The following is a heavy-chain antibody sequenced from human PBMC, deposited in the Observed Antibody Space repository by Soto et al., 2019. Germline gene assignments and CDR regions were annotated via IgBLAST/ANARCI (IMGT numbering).Heavy chain of an antibody. CDR2: IKSKTDGGTT. CDR1: GFPFRNAW. J-gene: IGHJ4*02. D-gene: IGHD5-12*01. V-gene: IGHV3-15*01. CDR3: TTGERGYSGYEFDY. Sequence: GGSLSLSCAASGFPFRNAWMSWVRQPPGKGLEWVGRIKSKTDGGTTDYAAPVKGRFTISRDDSKNTLYLQMNSLKTEDTAVYYCTTGERGYSGYEFDYWGQGTLVTVSS.